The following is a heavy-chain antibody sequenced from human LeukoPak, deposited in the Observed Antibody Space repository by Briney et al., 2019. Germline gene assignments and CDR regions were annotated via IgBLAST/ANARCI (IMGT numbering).Heavy chain of an antibody. CDR2: INHSGST. CDR1: GGSFSGYY. D-gene: IGHD6-13*01. CDR3: ARVSAGTDY. V-gene: IGHV4-34*01. Sequence: SETLSLTCAVYGGSFSGYYWSWIRQLPGKGLEWIGEINHSGSTNYNPSLKSRVTISVDTSKNQFTLNLSSVTAADTAVYYCARVSAGTDYWGQGTLVTVSS. J-gene: IGHJ4*02.